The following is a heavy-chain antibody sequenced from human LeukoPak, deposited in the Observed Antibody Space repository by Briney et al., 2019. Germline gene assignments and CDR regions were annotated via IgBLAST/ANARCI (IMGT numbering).Heavy chain of an antibody. Sequence: SETLSLTCTVSGGSISSSSYYWGWIRQPPGKGLEWIGSIYYSGSTYYNPSLKSRVTISVDTSKNQFSLKLSSVTAADTAVYYCARLGLRLAIDYWGQRTLVTVSS. CDR2: IYYSGST. D-gene: IGHD3/OR15-3a*01. CDR3: ARLGLRLAIDY. CDR1: GGSISSSSYY. V-gene: IGHV4-39*01. J-gene: IGHJ4*02.